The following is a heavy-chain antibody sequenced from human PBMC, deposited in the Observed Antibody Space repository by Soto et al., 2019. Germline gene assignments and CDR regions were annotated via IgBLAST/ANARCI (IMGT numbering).Heavy chain of an antibody. CDR2: ISTSGTTR. CDR1: GFTFSTDS. J-gene: IGHJ4*02. Sequence: GSLRLSCVASGFTFSTDSMNWVRQAPGKGLEWVAHISTSGTTRYYADSVKGRFTISRDNAKTTLYLQMDSLRDDDTAVYYCVAGQYFFDYCGQGPLVTVSS. CDR3: VAGQYFFDY. D-gene: IGHD6-19*01. V-gene: IGHV3-48*02.